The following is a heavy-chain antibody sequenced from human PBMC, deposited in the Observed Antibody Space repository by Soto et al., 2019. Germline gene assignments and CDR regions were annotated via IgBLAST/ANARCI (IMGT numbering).Heavy chain of an antibody. J-gene: IGHJ4*02. Sequence: QVRLVQSGPEVKKPGSSVKVSCKASGGTFSSHVISWVRQAPGQGLEYMGGLNPMSGTPHVARRVLDRLAITADKTTNTAYMELSSLRSEDTAIYFCARGSDDNGLGYWGQGPLVTVSS. D-gene: IGHD2-15*01. CDR3: ARGSDDNGLGY. V-gene: IGHV1-69*06. CDR2: LNPMSGTP. CDR1: GGTFSSHV.